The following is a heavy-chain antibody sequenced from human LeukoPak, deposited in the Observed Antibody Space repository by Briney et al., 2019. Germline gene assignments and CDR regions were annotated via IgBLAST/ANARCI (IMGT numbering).Heavy chain of an antibody. J-gene: IGHJ6*03. D-gene: IGHD2-2*01. Sequence: ASVKVSCKASGGTFSSYDINWVRQATGQGLEWMGWMNPNSGNTGYAQKFQGRVTITRNTSISTAYMELSSLRSEDTAVYYCASSSTSYYYYMDVWGKGTTVTVSS. CDR3: ASSSTSYYYYMDV. CDR2: MNPNSGNT. CDR1: GGTFSSYD. V-gene: IGHV1-8*03.